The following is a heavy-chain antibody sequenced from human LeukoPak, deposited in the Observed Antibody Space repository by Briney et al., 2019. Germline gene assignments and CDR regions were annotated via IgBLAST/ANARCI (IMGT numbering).Heavy chain of an antibody. J-gene: IGHJ6*03. CDR1: GGTFSSYA. V-gene: IGHV1-69*04. CDR3: ARTVVVPAARAKDTDDYYYYYMDV. CDR2: IIPILGIA. D-gene: IGHD2-2*01. Sequence: AASVNVSCKASGGTFSSYAISWVRPAAGQGLEGMGRIIPILGIANYEQKFQGRVTLTAHKSTSTPYMQLRRLRSADTAVYYSARTVVVPAARAKDTDDYYYYYMDVWRKGTTVTVSS.